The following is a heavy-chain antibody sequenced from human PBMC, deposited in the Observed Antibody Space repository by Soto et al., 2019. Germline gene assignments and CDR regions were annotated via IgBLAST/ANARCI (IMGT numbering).Heavy chain of an antibody. D-gene: IGHD2-8*01. J-gene: IGHJ4*02. CDR3: ARARVLYGQLPAPLSYFHF. CDR1: GFTFSSYL. V-gene: IGHV3-74*01. CDR2: INSDGSST. Sequence: PGGSLRLSCAASGFTFSSYLMHWVRQAPGKGLVWVSRINSDGSSTSYADSVKGRFTISRDNAKNTLYLQMNSLRAEDTAVYYCARARVLYGQLPAPLSYFHFSDQGTLVTVSS.